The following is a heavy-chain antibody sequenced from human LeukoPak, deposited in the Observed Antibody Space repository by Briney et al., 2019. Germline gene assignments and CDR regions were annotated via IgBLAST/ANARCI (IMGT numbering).Heavy chain of an antibody. CDR1: GGSFSGYY. CDR3: ARVRILWFGELDAFDI. V-gene: IGHV4-34*01. J-gene: IGHJ3*02. Sequence: SQTLSLTCAVYGGSFSGYYWSWIRQPPGKGLEWIGEINHSGSTNYNPSLKSRVTISVDTSKNQFSLKLSSVTAADTAVYYCARVRILWFGELDAFDIWGQGTMVTVSS. CDR2: INHSGST. D-gene: IGHD3-10*01.